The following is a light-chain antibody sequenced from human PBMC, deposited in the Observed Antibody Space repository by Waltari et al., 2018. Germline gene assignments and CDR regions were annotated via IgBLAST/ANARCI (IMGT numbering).Light chain of an antibody. CDR1: QSLVHSDGNTY. CDR2: KVS. Sequence: DVVMTQSPLSSSVSLGQPASISCWSHQSLVHSDGNTYLNWFQQRPGQSPRRLIYKVSRRESGVPDRFSGSGSGTDFTLKISRVEAEDVGVYYCMQTTHSPRTFGQGTKVEI. J-gene: IGKJ1*01. V-gene: IGKV2-30*02. CDR3: MQTTHSPRT.